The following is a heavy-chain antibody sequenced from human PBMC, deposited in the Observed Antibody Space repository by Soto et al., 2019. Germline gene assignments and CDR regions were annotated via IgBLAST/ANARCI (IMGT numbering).Heavy chain of an antibody. V-gene: IGHV1-69*06. CDR2: ILPLSGTS. Sequence: QLQLVQSGAEVKKPGSSVKVSCKASGGTFSAYAISWVRQAPGQGLEWMGGILPLSGTSNYTQRFQGRVTISADKSTSTAYMELSSLRSDDTAVYYCARTNPTKYYDYVWGDYRREGMDVGGQGTTVTVSS. CDR3: ARTNPTKYYDYVWGDYRREGMDV. J-gene: IGHJ6*02. CDR1: GGTFSAYA. D-gene: IGHD3-16*02.